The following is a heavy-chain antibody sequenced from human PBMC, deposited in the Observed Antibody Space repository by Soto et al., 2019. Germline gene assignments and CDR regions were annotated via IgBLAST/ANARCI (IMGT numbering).Heavy chain of an antibody. D-gene: IGHD6-13*01. CDR1: GYTFTSYA. CDR3: ARDGIAAAGTSWFDP. J-gene: IGHJ5*02. Sequence: ASVKVSCKASGYTFTSYAMHWVRQAPRQRLEWMGWINAGNGNTKYSQKFQGRVTITRDTSASTAYMELSSLRSEDTAVYYCARDGIAAAGTSWFDPWGQGTLVTVS. CDR2: INAGNGNT. V-gene: IGHV1-3*01.